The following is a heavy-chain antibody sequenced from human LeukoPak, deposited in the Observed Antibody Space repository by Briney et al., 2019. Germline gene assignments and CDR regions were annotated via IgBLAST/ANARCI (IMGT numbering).Heavy chain of an antibody. CDR1: GGTFSSYA. CDR3: ATDSGKITMVRGVIIREYYFDY. D-gene: IGHD3-10*01. V-gene: IGHV1-24*01. Sequence: ASVKVSCKASGGTFSSYAISWVRQAPGQGLEWMGGFDPEDGETIYAQKFQGRVTMTEDTSTDTAYMELSSLRSEDTAVYYCATDSGKITMVRGVIIREYYFDYWGQGTLVTVSS. J-gene: IGHJ4*02. CDR2: FDPEDGET.